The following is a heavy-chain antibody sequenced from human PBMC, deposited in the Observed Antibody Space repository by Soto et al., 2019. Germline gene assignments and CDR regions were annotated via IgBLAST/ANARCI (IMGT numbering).Heavy chain of an antibody. CDR2: IGTAGDP. D-gene: IGHD6-13*01. J-gene: IGHJ6*02. CDR3: ARGGRYSSSWDPFASLQDYYGMDV. V-gene: IGHV3-13*05. CDR1: GFTFSSYD. Sequence: GGSLRLSCAASGFTFSSYDMHWVRQATGKGLEWVSAIGTAGDPYYPGSVKGRFTISRENAKNSLYLQMNSLRAGDTAVYYCARGGRYSSSWDPFASLQDYYGMDVWGQGTTVTVSS.